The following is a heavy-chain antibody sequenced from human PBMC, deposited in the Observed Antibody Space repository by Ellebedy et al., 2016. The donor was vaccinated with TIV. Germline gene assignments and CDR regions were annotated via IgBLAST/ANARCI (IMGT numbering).Heavy chain of an antibody. CDR3: AREPCSGGICDGCFDH. D-gene: IGHD2-15*01. J-gene: IGHJ4*02. V-gene: IGHV3-30*04. CDR1: GFTFSSYA. CDR2: ISYDIRNE. Sequence: GESLKISCAASGFTFSSYAMHWVRQAPGKGLEWVAVISYDIRNEYYADSVKGRFTISRDNSKNTVYLHMNSLRAEDTAVYYCAREPCSGGICDGCFDHWGQGTLATVSS.